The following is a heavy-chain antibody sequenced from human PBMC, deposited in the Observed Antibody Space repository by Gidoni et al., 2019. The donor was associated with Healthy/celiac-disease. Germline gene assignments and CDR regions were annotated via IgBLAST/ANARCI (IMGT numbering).Heavy chain of an antibody. CDR3: ARGGWEMVRGVIRKNWFDP. Sequence: QVQLQQWGAGLLKPSETLSLTCAVYGGSFRGSYWRWIRQPPGKGLEWIGEINHSGSTNYNPSLKSRVTISVDTSKNQFSLKLSSVTAADTAVYYCARGGWEMVRGVIRKNWFDPWGQGTLVTVSS. CDR2: INHSGST. CDR1: GGSFRGSY. V-gene: IGHV4-34*01. D-gene: IGHD3-10*01. J-gene: IGHJ5*02.